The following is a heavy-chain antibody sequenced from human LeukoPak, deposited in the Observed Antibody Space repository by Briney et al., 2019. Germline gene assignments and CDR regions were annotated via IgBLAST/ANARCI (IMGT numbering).Heavy chain of an antibody. CDR1: GFTFSSYA. Sequence: PGGSLRLSCAASGFTFSSYAMHWVRQAPGKGLEWVAVMSHDEIHKYYADSVMGRFTISRDNSKNSLFLQMNSLRTEDTAVYYCVRNGGCSPLDYWGQGTLVTVSS. J-gene: IGHJ4*02. V-gene: IGHV3-30-3*01. CDR2: MSHDEIHK. D-gene: IGHD2-8*01. CDR3: VRNGGCSPLDY.